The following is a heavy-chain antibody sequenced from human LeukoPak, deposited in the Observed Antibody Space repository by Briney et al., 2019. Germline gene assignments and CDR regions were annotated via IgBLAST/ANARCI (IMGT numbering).Heavy chain of an antibody. Sequence: ASVKVSCKASGYTFTSYDINWVRQATGQGLEWMGWMNPNSSNKGYAQKVKGRVTMTRNTSISTAYMELSSLRSEDTAVYYCARGLVCSGGSCYSRPFDYWGQGTLVTVSS. J-gene: IGHJ4*02. D-gene: IGHD2-15*01. CDR2: MNPNSSNK. CDR3: ARGLVCSGGSCYSRPFDY. CDR1: GYTFTSYD. V-gene: IGHV1-8*01.